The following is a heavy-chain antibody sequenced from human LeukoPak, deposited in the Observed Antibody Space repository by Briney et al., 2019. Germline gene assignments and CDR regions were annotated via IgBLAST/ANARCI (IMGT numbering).Heavy chain of an antibody. CDR2: INHSGSA. Sequence: PSETLSLTCAVYDGSFSGSYCTWIRQPPGKGLEWIGEINHSGSANYNPSLKSRVTILLDTSKNQFSLKLSSVTAADTAVYYCARGISSRGYSYGFLRWFDPWGQGTLVTVSS. CDR1: DGSFSGSY. J-gene: IGHJ5*02. D-gene: IGHD5-18*01. V-gene: IGHV4-34*01. CDR3: ARGISSRGYSYGFLRWFDP.